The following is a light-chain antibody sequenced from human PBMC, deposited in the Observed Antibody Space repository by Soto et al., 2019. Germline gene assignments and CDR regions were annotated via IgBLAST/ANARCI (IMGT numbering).Light chain of an antibody. Sequence: QSALTQTASVSGSPGQSITMSCTGTSSDVGGYNFVSWYQQHPGKAPKLIVHEVANRLSGVSGRFSGSKSGNTAFLTISGLQAADEAVYYCCSHSSSITWMFGGGTKLTVL. CDR2: EVA. CDR1: SSDVGGYNF. CDR3: CSHSSSITWM. V-gene: IGLV2-14*03. J-gene: IGLJ3*02.